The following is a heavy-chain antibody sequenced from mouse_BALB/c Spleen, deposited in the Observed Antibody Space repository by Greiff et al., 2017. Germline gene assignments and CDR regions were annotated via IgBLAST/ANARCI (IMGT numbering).Heavy chain of an antibody. Sequence: EVKLVESGGGLVKPGGSLKLSCAASGFTFSDYYMYWVRQTPEKRLEWVATISDGGSYTYYPDSVKGRFTISRDNAKNNLYLQMSSLKSEDTAMYYCARGKSMITGFAYWGQGTLVTVSA. CDR2: ISDGGSYT. J-gene: IGHJ3*01. CDR1: GFTFSDYY. V-gene: IGHV5-4*02. CDR3: ARGKSMITGFAY. D-gene: IGHD2-4*01.